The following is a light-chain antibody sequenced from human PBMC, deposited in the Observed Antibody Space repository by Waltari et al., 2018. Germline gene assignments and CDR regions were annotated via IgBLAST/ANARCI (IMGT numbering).Light chain of an antibody. J-gene: IGKJ1*01. Sequence: DMQMTQSPSSRSGSEEDRVTITCRASLTISSYLNWYEQKPGKAPKALIYAASNLQSGVPSRFSGSGSGTDFTLTISNLQPEDFATYYCQQTYSIPVTFGQGTKVEV. CDR2: AAS. CDR1: LTISSY. CDR3: QQTYSIPVT. V-gene: IGKV1-39*01.